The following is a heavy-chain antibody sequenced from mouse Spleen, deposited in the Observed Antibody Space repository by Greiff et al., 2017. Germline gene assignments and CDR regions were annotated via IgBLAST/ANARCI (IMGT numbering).Heavy chain of an antibody. J-gene: IGHJ1*01. CDR3: ARVAFEGCGSSYGYLDV. CDR1: GFTIKNTY. Sequence: VQLKQSVAELVRPGASVKLSCTASGFTIKNTYMHWVKQRPEQGLEWIGRIDPANGNTKYAPKFQGKATITADTSSNTAYLQLSSLTSEDTAIYYCARVAFEGCGSSYGYLDVWGAGTTVTVSS. D-gene: IGHD1-1*01. V-gene: IGHV14-3*01. CDR2: IDPANGNT.